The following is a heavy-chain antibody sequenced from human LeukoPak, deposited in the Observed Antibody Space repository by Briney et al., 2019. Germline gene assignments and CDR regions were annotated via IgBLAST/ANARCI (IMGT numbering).Heavy chain of an antibody. CDR2: ISGSGGST. J-gene: IGHJ5*02. CDR3: AKPFNTTGTTNWFDP. D-gene: IGHD1-1*01. Sequence: GGSLRLSCAASGFTFSSYAMSWVRQAPGKGLGWVSAISGSGGSTYYADSVKGRFTISRDNSKNTLYLQMNSLRAEDTAVYYCAKPFNTTGTTNWFDPWGQGTLVTVSS. CDR1: GFTFSSYA. V-gene: IGHV3-23*01.